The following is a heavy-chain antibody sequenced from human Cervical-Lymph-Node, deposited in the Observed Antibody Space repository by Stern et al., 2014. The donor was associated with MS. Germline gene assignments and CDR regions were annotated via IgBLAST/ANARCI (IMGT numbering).Heavy chain of an antibody. Sequence: QVLLVQSGAEVTKPGSSVTVSCKASGGTFSKFPSSWVRQAPGHGLEWMGGLFPVFGTPTYAQEFRGRVTITADVSTSTGYMELSSLRSDDTAVYYCALSSETSDRWYSLGYDLWGQGTLVTVSS. D-gene: IGHD6-13*01. J-gene: IGHJ5*02. V-gene: IGHV1-69*01. CDR1: GGTFSKFP. CDR2: LFPVFGTP. CDR3: ALSSETSDRWYSLGYDL.